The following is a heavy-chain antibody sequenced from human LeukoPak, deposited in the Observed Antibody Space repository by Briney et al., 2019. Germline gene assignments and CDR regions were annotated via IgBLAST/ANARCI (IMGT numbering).Heavy chain of an antibody. CDR2: IFYTGST. CDR3: ARHGRYYGSGSPDAFDI. J-gene: IGHJ3*02. CDR1: GGSFSGYY. Sequence: RSSETLSLTCAVYGGSFSGYYWGWIRQPPGKGLEWIGSIFYTGSTYCNPSLKSRVTISVDTSKNQFSLKLSSVTAADTAVYYCARHGRYYGSGSPDAFDIWGQGTMVTVSS. V-gene: IGHV4-39*01. D-gene: IGHD3-10*01.